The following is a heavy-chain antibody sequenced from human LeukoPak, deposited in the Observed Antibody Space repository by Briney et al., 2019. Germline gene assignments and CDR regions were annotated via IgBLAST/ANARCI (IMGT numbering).Heavy chain of an antibody. J-gene: IGHJ4*02. CDR2: IRGSGGST. V-gene: IGHV3-23*01. CDR1: GFTFSSYA. Sequence: GGSLRHSCAASGFTFSSYAMSWVRQAPGKGLEWVSAIRGSGGSTYYTDSVKGRFTISRDNSKNTLYLQMNSLRAEDTAVYYCAKIDYDILTGYYLDYWGQGTLVTVSS. D-gene: IGHD3-9*01. CDR3: AKIDYDILTGYYLDY.